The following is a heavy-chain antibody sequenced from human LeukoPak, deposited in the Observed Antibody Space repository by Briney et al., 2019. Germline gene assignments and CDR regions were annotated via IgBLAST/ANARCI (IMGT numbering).Heavy chain of an antibody. J-gene: IGHJ5*02. CDR1: GGSISSYY. CDR2: IYYSGST. CDR3: ARYRIAEDLTASWFDP. D-gene: IGHD6-13*01. V-gene: IGHV4-59*01. Sequence: SETLSLTCTVSGGSISSYYWSWIRQPPGKGLEWIGYIYYSGSTNYNPSLKSRVTISVDTSKNQFSLKLSSVTAADTAVYYCARYRIAEDLTASWFDPWGQGTLVTVSS.